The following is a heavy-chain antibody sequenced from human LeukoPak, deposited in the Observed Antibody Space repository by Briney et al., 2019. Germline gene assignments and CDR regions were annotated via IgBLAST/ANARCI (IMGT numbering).Heavy chain of an antibody. Sequence: ASVKVSCKASGYTFITYYMHWLRQAPGQGLEWMGIINPGGGSTSYAQKFQGRVTMTRDTSTSTVYMELSSLRSEDTAVYYCARDIPTNYDSSGNHNLYFDPWGRGTLVTVSS. CDR3: ARDIPTNYDSSGNHNLYFDP. D-gene: IGHD3-22*01. CDR2: INPGGGST. J-gene: IGHJ2*01. V-gene: IGHV1-46*01. CDR1: GYTFITYY.